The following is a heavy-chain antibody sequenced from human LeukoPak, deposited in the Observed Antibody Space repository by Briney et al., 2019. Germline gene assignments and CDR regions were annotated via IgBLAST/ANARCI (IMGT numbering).Heavy chain of an antibody. CDR3: ARLYYYDSSGPPL. D-gene: IGHD3-22*01. CDR2: IYYTGRT. Sequence: PSETLSLTCTVSGGSTSSSSYYGGSIRQPPGKGLEWIGNIYYTGRTYYNPSLKSRVTISVDTSKNQFSLKLSSVSAADTAVYYCARLYYYDSSGPPLWGQGALVTVSS. V-gene: IGHV4-39*01. CDR1: GGSTSSSSYY. J-gene: IGHJ4*02.